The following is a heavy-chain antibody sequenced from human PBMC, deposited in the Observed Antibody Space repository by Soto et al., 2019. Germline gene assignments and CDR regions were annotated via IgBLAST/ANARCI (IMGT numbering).Heavy chain of an antibody. CDR2: IYYSGST. V-gene: IGHV4-59*08. Sequence: SETLSLTCTVSGGSISSYYWIWIRQPPGKGLEWIGYIYYSGSTNYNPSLKSRVTISVDTSKNQFSLKLSSVAAADTAVYYCARSIRYFDPFDPWGQGTLVTVSS. D-gene: IGHD3-9*01. CDR1: GGSISSYY. J-gene: IGHJ5*02. CDR3: ARSIRYFDPFDP.